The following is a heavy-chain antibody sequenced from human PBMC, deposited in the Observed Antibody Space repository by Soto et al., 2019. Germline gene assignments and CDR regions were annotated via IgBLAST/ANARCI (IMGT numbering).Heavy chain of an antibody. D-gene: IGHD3-22*01. J-gene: IGHJ5*02. CDR3: SRGYIMRYYDSSGSGWFDP. V-gene: IGHV1-18*01. CDR2: ISAYNGNT. CDR1: GYTFTSYG. Sequence: ASVKVSCKASGYTFTSYGISWVRQAPGQGLEWMGWISAYNGNTNYAQKLKGRVTMTTDTSTSTAYMELRSLRSDDTAVYYCSRGYIMRYYDSSGSGWFDPWGQGTLVTVSS.